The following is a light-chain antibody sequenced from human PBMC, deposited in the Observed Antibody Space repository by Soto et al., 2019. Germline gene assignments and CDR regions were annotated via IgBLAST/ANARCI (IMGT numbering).Light chain of an antibody. CDR2: EVT. J-gene: IGLJ1*01. V-gene: IGLV2-23*02. CDR3: CSYAGTSSYV. Sequence: QSALTQPASVSGSPGQSITISCAGTSSDVGSYNFVSWYQQHPGRAPKLMICEVTKRPSGVSSRFSGSKSGNTASLTISGLQAEDEADYYCCSYAGTSSYVFGTGTKVTVL. CDR1: SSDVGSYNF.